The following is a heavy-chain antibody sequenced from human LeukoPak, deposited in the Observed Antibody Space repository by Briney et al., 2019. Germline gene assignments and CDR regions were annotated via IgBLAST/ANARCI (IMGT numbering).Heavy chain of an antibody. V-gene: IGHV5-51*01. CDR1: GYTFTNYW. CDR3: ARGSQDIRYTHSFDY. D-gene: IGHD2-15*01. CDR2: IYPSDSDT. Sequence: GESLKISCEGSGYTFTNYWIGWVRQMPGKGPEWMGLIYPSDSDTRYSPSFQGQVTISADKSLSTAYLQWSSLKASDTAIYYCARGSQDIRYTHSFDYWGQGTLVTVSS. J-gene: IGHJ4*02.